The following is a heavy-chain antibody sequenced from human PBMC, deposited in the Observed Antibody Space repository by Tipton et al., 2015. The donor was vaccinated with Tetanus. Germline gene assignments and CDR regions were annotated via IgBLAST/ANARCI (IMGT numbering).Heavy chain of an antibody. Sequence: TLSLTCTVSGGSINSGGYYWSWIRQHPGKGLEWIGDIYFSGSTYYNPSLNSRVTISVDTSKYHFSLKLNSVTAADTAVYYCARDQARGARGWNYFDYWGQGTLVTVSS. CDR3: ARDQARGARGWNYFDY. J-gene: IGHJ4*02. CDR1: GGSINSGGYY. D-gene: IGHD1-26*01. CDR2: IYFSGST. V-gene: IGHV4-31*03.